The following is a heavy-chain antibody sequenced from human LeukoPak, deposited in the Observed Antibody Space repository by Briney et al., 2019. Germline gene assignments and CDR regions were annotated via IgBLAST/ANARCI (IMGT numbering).Heavy chain of an antibody. D-gene: IGHD1-1*01. CDR2: IIPIFGTA. CDR1: GDTFSSYA. J-gene: IGHJ4*02. CDR3: ARTPWNGPFDY. Sequence: ASVKVSCKASGDTFSSYAISWVRQAPGQGLEWMGGIIPIFGTANYAQKFQGRVTITADESTSTAYMELSSLRSEDTAVYYCARTPWNGPFDYWGQGTLVTVSS. V-gene: IGHV1-69*13.